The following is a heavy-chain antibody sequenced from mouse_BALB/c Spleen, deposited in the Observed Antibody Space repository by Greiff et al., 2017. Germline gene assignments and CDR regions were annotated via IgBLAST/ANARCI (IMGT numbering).Heavy chain of an antibody. V-gene: IGHV5-12-2*01. D-gene: IGHD2-4*01. CDR1: GFTFSSYT. CDR3: ARHGDDYDEGFAY. Sequence: EVQGVESGGGLVQPGGSLKLSCAASGFTFSSYTMSWVRQTPEKRLEWVAYISNGGGSTYYPDTVKGRFTISRDNAKNTLYLQMSSLKSEDTAMYYCARHGDDYDEGFAYWGQGTLVTVSA. J-gene: IGHJ3*01. CDR2: ISNGGGST.